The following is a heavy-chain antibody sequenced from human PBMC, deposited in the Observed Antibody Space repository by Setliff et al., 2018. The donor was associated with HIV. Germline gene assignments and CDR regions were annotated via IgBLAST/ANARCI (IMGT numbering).Heavy chain of an antibody. J-gene: IGHJ4*02. CDR2: ISSSGSTI. V-gene: IGHV3-48*03. Sequence: GGSLRLSCAASGFTFSSYEMNWVRQAPGKGLEWVSYISSSGSTIYYADSVKGRFIISRDNAKNSLYLQMNSLRAEDTAVYYCIGWVHPGCYWGQGTLVTVSS. CDR3: IGWVHPGCY. CDR1: GFTFSSYE. D-gene: IGHD1-1*01.